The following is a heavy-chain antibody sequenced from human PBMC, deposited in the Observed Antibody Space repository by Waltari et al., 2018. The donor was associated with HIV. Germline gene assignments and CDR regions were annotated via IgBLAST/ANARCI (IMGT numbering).Heavy chain of an antibody. CDR1: GFNFRSYW. D-gene: IGHD2-2*01. Sequence: EVQLVESGGDLVQPGGSLRLSCAASGFNFRSYWMHWIRHIPGKGLVWVSHISTDGSDTGYLESVKGRFTISRDNAKNTLYLQMNSLRVEDTAIYYCTRDLSTYGHEFDYWGQGTLVTVAS. J-gene: IGHJ4*02. V-gene: IGHV3-74*01. CDR3: TRDLSTYGHEFDY. CDR2: ISTDGSDT.